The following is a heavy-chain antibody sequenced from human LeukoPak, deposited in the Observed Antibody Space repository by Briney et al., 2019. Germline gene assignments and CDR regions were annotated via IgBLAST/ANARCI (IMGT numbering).Heavy chain of an antibody. Sequence: RSLRLSCAASGFTFSSYGMHWVPQAPGKGLEWVAVIRYDGSNKYYEDSVQGRFTISRDNSKNTLYLQMNSLRAEDTAVYYCAKDWARARDYYYYMDVWGKGTTVTVSS. J-gene: IGHJ6*03. D-gene: IGHD3-16*01. CDR2: IRYDGSNK. CDR3: AKDWARARDYYYYMDV. V-gene: IGHV3-33*06. CDR1: GFTFSSYG.